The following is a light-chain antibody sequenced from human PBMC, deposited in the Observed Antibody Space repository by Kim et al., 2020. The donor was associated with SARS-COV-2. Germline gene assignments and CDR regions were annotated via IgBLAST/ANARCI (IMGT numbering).Light chain of an antibody. CDR3: QVWDSSRGV. V-gene: IGLV3-21*04. CDR2: YDS. CDR1: NIGSKS. Sequence: VAPGKTARITCGGNNIGSKSVHWYQQKPGQAPVLVIYYDSDRPSGIPERFSGSNSGNTATLTISRVEAGDEADYYCQVWDSSRGVFGGGTKLTVL. J-gene: IGLJ3*02.